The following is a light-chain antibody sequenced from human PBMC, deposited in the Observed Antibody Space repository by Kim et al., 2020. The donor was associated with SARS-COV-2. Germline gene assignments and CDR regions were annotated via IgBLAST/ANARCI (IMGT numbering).Light chain of an antibody. CDR3: QAWDSSTVV. CDR2: QDS. Sequence: VSPGQTASITCSGDKLGDKYACWYQQKPGQSPVLVIYQDSKRPSGIPERFSGSNSGNTATLTIRGTQAMDEADYYCQAWDSSTVVFGGGTQLTVL. J-gene: IGLJ2*01. CDR1: KLGDKY. V-gene: IGLV3-1*01.